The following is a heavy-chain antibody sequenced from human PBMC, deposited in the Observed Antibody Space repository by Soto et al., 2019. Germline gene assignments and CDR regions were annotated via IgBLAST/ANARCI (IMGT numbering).Heavy chain of an antibody. CDR1: GGTFSSYA. J-gene: IGHJ3*02. CDR3: ARDRGIVVVTAIPDVAFDI. Sequence: SVKVSCKASGGTFSSYAISWVRQAPGQGLEWMGGIIPIFGKTNYAQKFQGRVTMTADASTSTAYMELRSLRSDDTAVYYCARDRGIVVVTAIPDVAFDIWGQGTMVTVSS. D-gene: IGHD2-21*02. V-gene: IGHV1-69*13. CDR2: IIPIFGKT.